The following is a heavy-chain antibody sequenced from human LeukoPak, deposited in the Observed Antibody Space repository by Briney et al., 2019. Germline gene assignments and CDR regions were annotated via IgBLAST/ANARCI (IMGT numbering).Heavy chain of an antibody. CDR2: IRSSSSSI. Sequence: PGGSLRLSCAASGFIFSDYSMNWVRQAPGKGLEWVSYIRSSSSSIYYADSVKGRFTISRDNAKNSLYLQMNSLRDEDTAVYYCARDREIVVVPSYYYGMDVWGQGTTVTVSS. CDR3: ARDREIVVVPSYYYGMDV. J-gene: IGHJ6*02. CDR1: GFIFSDYS. D-gene: IGHD2-2*01. V-gene: IGHV3-48*02.